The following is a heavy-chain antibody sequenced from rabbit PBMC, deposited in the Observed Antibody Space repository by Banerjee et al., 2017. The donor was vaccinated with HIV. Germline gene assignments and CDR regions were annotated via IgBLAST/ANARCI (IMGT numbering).Heavy chain of an antibody. CDR3: ARDGGYAGYGDDSYYFDL. CDR2: IYTGSSGST. J-gene: IGHJ4*01. Sequence: QEQLVESGGGLVQPEGSLTLTCKASGFDLSSYYYMCWVRQAPGKGLEWIACIYTGSSGSTYYASWAKGRFTISKTSSTTVTLQMTSLTAADTATYFCARDGGYAGYGDDSYYFDLWGPGTLVTVS. V-gene: IGHV1S45*01. D-gene: IGHD7-1*01. CDR1: GFDLSSYYY.